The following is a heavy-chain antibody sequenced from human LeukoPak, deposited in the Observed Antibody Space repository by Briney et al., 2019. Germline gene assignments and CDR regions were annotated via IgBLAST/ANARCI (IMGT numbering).Heavy chain of an antibody. CDR1: GFSFSSYG. V-gene: IGHV3-21*01. Sequence: GRSLRLSCAASGFSFSSYGMHWVRQAPGKGLEWVSSISSSSSYIYYADSVKGRFTISRDNSKNTLYLQMSSLRAEDTAVYYCARDRGSDWPLYYGLDVWGQGTTVTVSS. CDR3: ARDRGSDWPLYYGLDV. CDR2: ISSSSSYI. D-gene: IGHD3-9*01. J-gene: IGHJ6*02.